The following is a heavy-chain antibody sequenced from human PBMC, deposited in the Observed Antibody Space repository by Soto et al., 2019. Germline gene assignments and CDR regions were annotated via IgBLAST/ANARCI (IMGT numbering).Heavy chain of an antibody. CDR2: IDSSTKYT. CDR3: AREYYYTMDV. V-gene: IGHV3-11*05. CDR1: GFTFRDYY. J-gene: IGHJ6*02. Sequence: QVQLVESGGGLVRPGGSLRLSCEASGFTFRDYYMTWFRQAPGKGLEWLSYIDSSTKYTNYADSVKGRFTISRDNAKNSMYPQMSSMRADGTSVYYCAREYYYTMDVWGQGNMVTVSS.